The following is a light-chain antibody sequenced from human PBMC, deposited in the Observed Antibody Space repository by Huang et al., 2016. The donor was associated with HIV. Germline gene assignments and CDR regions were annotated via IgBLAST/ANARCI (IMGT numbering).Light chain of an antibody. CDR1: QSISSQ. CDR3: QQSYGTPYT. CDR2: AAS. V-gene: IGKV1-39*01. Sequence: DIQMTQSPSSLSASVGDRVTITCRSSQSISSQLNWYQQKPGKAPKLLIYAASSLQSGGPSRFRGSGSGTDFTLTISSLQPDDFASYYCQQSYGTPYTFGQGSKLEIK. J-gene: IGKJ2*01.